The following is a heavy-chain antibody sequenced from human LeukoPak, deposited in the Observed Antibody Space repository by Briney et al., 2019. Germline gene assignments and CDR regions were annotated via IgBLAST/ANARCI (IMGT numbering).Heavy chain of an antibody. V-gene: IGHV3-7*01. J-gene: IGHJ6*02. D-gene: IGHD5-12*01. CDR1: GFTFSSYW. CDR2: IKQDGSEK. CDR3: ARATISDYYYYGMDV. Sequence: GGSLRLSCAASGFTFSSYWMSWVRQAPGKGLEWVANIKQDGSEKYYVDSVKGRFTISRDNAKNSLYLQMNSLRAEDTAVYYCARATISDYYYYGMDVWGQGTTVTVSS.